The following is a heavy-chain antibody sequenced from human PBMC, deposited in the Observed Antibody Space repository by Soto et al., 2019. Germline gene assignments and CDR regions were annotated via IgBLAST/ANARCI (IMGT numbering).Heavy chain of an antibody. J-gene: IGHJ3*02. D-gene: IGHD6-13*01. CDR3: ATDWGVSSCWSYSGRPILRAFDI. CDR2: FDPEDGET. V-gene: IGHV1-24*01. CDR1: GYTLTELS. Sequence: ASVKLSCKVSGYTLTELSMHWVRQAPGKGLEWMGGFDPEDGETIYAQKFQGRVTMTEDTSTDTAYMELSSLRSEDTAVYYCATDWGVSSCWSYSGRPILRAFDIWGQGTMVTVS.